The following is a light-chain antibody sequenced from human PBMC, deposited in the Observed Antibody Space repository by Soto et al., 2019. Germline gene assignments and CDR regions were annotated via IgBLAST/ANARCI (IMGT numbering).Light chain of an antibody. J-gene: IGKJ1*01. Sequence: EIVLTQSPGTLSLSPGERASLSCRASQSVSSEKLAWYQQKPGQAPRLLIFGASSRATGIPDRFSGSGSGTDFTLTISRLEPEDFAVYYCQQYNNWPRTFGQGTKVDIK. CDR3: QQYNNWPRT. CDR1: QSVSSEK. CDR2: GAS. V-gene: IGKV3-20*01.